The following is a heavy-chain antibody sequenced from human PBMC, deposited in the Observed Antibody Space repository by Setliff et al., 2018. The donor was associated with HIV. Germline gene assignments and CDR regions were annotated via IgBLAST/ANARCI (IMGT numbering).Heavy chain of an antibody. V-gene: IGHV1-3*04. J-gene: IGHJ4*02. CDR2: INTGNDNT. CDR3: AKGGDRAMINFDH. Sequence: ASVKVSCKTTGYAFSTYPMHWVRQAPGQRLEWMGWINTGNDNTRYSQKFQGRVTITRDTSASTAYMELSSLTSEDTAVYYCAKGGDRAMINFDHWGQGTLVTVS. CDR1: GYAFSTYP. D-gene: IGHD5-18*01.